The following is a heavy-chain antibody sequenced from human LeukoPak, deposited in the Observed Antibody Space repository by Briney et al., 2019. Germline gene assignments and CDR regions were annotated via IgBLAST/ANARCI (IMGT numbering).Heavy chain of an antibody. Sequence: ASVKVSCKVSGYTLTELSMHWVRQAPGKGLEWMGGFDPEDGETIYAQKFQGRVTMTEDTSTDTAYMDLSSLRSEDTAVYYCATGQLELLGLGYWGQGTLVTVSS. V-gene: IGHV1-24*01. CDR1: GYTLTELS. CDR2: FDPEDGET. CDR3: ATGQLELLGLGY. D-gene: IGHD1-7*01. J-gene: IGHJ4*02.